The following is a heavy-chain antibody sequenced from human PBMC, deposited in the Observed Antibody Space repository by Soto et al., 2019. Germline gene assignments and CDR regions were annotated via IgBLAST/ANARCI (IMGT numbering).Heavy chain of an antibody. J-gene: IGHJ3*02. CDR1: GFTFSSYS. CDR2: ISSSSSTI. D-gene: IGHD2-15*01. Sequence: EVPLVESGGGLVQPGGSLRLSCAASGFTFSSYSMNWVRQAPGKGLEWVSYISSSSSTIYYADSVKGRFTISRDNAKNSLYLQMNSLRDEDTAVYYCARDRYCSGGSMCAFDIWGQGTMVTVSS. CDR3: ARDRYCSGGSMCAFDI. V-gene: IGHV3-48*02.